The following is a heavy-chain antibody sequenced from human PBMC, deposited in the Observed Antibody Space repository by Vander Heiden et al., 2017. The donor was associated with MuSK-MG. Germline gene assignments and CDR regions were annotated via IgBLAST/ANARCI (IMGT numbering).Heavy chain of an antibody. V-gene: IGHV3-48*03. CDR2: ISSSGSTI. CDR3: ARDRFNYYDSSGYYYYYYGMDV. J-gene: IGHJ6*02. D-gene: IGHD3-22*01. Sequence: EVQLVESGGGLVQPGGSLRLSCAASGFTFSSYEMNWVRQAPGKGLEWVSYISSSGSTIYYADSVKGRFTISRDNAKNSLYLQMNSLRAEDTAVYYCARDRFNYYDSSGYYYYYYGMDVWGQGTTVTVSS. CDR1: GFTFSSYE.